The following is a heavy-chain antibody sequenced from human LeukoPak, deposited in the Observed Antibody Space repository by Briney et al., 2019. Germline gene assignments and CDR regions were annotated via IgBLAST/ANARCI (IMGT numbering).Heavy chain of an antibody. D-gene: IGHD6-19*01. CDR3: ARDQFYSSGWYYFDY. J-gene: IGHJ4*02. Sequence: SVKVSCKASGGTFSSYAISWVRQAPGQGLEWMGGIIPIFGTANYAQKFQGRVTITADKSTSTAYMELSSLRSEDTAVYYCARDQFYSSGWYYFDYWGQGTLVTVSS. CDR2: IIPIFGTA. CDR1: GGTFSSYA. V-gene: IGHV1-69*06.